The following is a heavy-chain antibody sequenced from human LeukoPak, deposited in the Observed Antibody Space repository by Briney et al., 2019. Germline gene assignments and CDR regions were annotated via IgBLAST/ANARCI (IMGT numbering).Heavy chain of an antibody. D-gene: IGHD5-18*01. CDR3: ARDTATY. V-gene: IGHV3-7*01. Sequence: PGGSLRLSCAASGFIFSSYWMSWVRQAPGKGLEWVANIKHDGSEKYYVDSVRGRFTISRDNAKNSLYLQMNSLRAEDTAVYYCARDTATYWGQGTLVTVSS. J-gene: IGHJ4*02. CDR1: GFIFSSYW. CDR2: IKHDGSEK.